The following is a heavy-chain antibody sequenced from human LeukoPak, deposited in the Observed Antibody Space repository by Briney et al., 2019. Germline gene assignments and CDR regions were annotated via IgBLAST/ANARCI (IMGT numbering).Heavy chain of an antibody. D-gene: IGHD3-22*01. CDR2: ITGSGSSI. CDR1: GFTFSDYY. CDR3: ARAKYDSSGYYYSGFDI. Sequence: GGSLRLSCSASGFTFSDYYMSWIRQAPGKGLEWVSYITGSGSSIYYADSVKGRFTMSRDNAKKSLYLQMNSLRAEDTAVYYCARAKYDSSGYYYSGFDIWGQGTMVTVSS. V-gene: IGHV3-11*04. J-gene: IGHJ3*02.